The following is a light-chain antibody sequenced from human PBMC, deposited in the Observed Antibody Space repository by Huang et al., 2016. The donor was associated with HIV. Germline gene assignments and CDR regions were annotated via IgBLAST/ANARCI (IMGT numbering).Light chain of an antibody. J-gene: IGKJ5*01. Sequence: EIVLTQSPATLSLSPGERATLSCRASHSISNYFIWYQQKPGQPPRLLIYDASNRATGIPAGFSGRGSGTDFTLTISSLEPEDFAVYYCQQRSNWPPVTFGQGTRLDI. CDR2: DAS. CDR1: HSISNY. V-gene: IGKV3-11*01. CDR3: QQRSNWPPVT.